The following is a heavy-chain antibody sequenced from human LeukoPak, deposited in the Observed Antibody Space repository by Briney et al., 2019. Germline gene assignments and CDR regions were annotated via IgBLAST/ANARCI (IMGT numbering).Heavy chain of an antibody. CDR2: INHSGST. J-gene: IGHJ4*02. CDR3: ARSRDY. CDR1: GGSFSGYY. Sequence: SETLSLTCAVYGGSFSGYYWSWIRQPPGKGLEWIGEINHSGSTNYNPSLKSRVTISVDTSKNQFSLKLSSVTAADTAVYYCARSRDYWGQGTLVTVSS. V-gene: IGHV4-34*01.